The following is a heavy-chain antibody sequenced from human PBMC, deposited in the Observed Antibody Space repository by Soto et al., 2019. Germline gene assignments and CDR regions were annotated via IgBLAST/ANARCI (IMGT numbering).Heavy chain of an antibody. V-gene: IGHV4-34*01. CDR3: ARXRRVTMIVVVTGNWFDP. D-gene: IGHD3-22*01. CDR2: INHSGST. Sequence: SETLSLTCAVYGGSFSCYYWSWIRQPPGKGLEWIGEINHSGSTNYNPSLKSRVTISVDTSKNQFSLKLSSVTAADTAVYYCARXRRVTMIVVVTGNWFDPWGQGTLVTVSS. CDR1: GGSFSCYY. J-gene: IGHJ5*02.